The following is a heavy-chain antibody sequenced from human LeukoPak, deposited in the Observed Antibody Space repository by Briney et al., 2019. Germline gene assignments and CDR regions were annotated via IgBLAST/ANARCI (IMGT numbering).Heavy chain of an antibody. CDR3: AKGEASSSWSFDY. J-gene: IGHJ4*02. Sequence: GGSLRLSCAASGFTFSSYWMSWVRQAPGKGLEWVSAISGSGGSTYYADPVKGRFTISRDNSKNTLYLQMNSLRAEDTAVYYCAKGEASSSWSFDYWGQGTLVTVSS. CDR1: GFTFSSYW. D-gene: IGHD6-13*01. V-gene: IGHV3-23*01. CDR2: ISGSGGST.